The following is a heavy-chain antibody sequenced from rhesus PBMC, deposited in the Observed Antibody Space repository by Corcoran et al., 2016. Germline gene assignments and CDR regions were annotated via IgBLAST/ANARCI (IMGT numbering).Heavy chain of an antibody. J-gene: IGHJ4*01. CDR2: IHGSGSNT. Sequence: QVQLQESGPGLVKPSETLSVTCAVSGGSISNRHWTWVRQAPGKGLEWIGYIHGSGSNTKHNPSLNMRVTLSVDTSKNQISLKLSSGTAADTAVYFCAGDGYSGSWSYYWGQGVLVTVSS. CDR1: GGSISNRH. V-gene: IGHV4-169*02. D-gene: IGHD6-25*01. CDR3: AGDGYSGSWSYY.